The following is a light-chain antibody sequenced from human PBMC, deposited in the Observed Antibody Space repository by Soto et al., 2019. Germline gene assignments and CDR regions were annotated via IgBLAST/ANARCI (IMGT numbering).Light chain of an antibody. CDR1: QSVSSN. CDR2: GAS. Sequence: EIVMTLSPATLSVSPGERATLSCRASQSVSSNLAWYQQKPGQAPRLLIYGASTRATGTPARFSGSGSGTEFTLTISSLQSENFAVYSCQQYNNWPAITFGQGTRLEIK. V-gene: IGKV3D-15*01. J-gene: IGKJ5*01. CDR3: QQYNNWPAIT.